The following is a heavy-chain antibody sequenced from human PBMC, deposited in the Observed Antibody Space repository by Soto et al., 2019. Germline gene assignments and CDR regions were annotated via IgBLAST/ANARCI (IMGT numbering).Heavy chain of an antibody. D-gene: IGHD3-3*01. V-gene: IGHV3-23*01. J-gene: IGHJ5*02. CDR3: AKDMYYDFGSGWFDP. CDR1: GFTFGDYA. CDR2: ISGSGGTP. Sequence: GGSLRLSCVASGFTFGDYAMSWVRQAPGKGLEWVSGISGSGGTPYYADSMKGRFTISRDNSKNTLYLQINSLRAEDTAVYYCAKDMYYDFGSGWFDPWGQGTLVTV.